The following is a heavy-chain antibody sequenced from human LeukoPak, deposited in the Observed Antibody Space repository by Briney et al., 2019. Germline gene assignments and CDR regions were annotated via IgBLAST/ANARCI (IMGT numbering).Heavy chain of an antibody. CDR2: IYYRGST. Sequence: SETLSLTCTVPGGSLNNYYWSWIRQPPGKGLEWIGYIYYRGSTTYKPSLQNRLSISVDTSKNQFSLNLRSVTAADTAVYYCARQKTAPPIFEYYGMDIWGQGTTVTVSS. CDR1: GGSLNNYY. J-gene: IGHJ6*02. D-gene: IGHD3-9*01. CDR3: ARQKTAPPIFEYYGMDI. V-gene: IGHV4-59*08.